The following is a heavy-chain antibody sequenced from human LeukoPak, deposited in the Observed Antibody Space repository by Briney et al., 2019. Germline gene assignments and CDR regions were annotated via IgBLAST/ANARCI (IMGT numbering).Heavy chain of an antibody. J-gene: IGHJ5*02. D-gene: IGHD3-22*01. CDR3: ASLTMIVVP. CDR1: GGSFSGYY. CDR2: INHSGST. Sequence: PSETLSLTCAVYGGSFSGYYWSWIRQPPGKGLEWIGEINHSGSTNYNSSLKSRVTISVDTSKNQFSLKLSSVTAADTAVYYCASLTMIVVPWGQGTLVTVSS. V-gene: IGHV4-34*01.